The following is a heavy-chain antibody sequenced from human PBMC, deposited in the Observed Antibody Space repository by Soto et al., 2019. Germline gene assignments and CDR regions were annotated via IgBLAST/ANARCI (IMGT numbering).Heavy chain of an antibody. CDR3: ASALSGIAAAESAFDI. V-gene: IGHV3-33*01. Sequence: QVQLVESGGGVVQPGRSLRLSCAASGFTFSSYGMHWVRQAPGKGLEGVAVIWYDGSNKYYADSVKGRFTISRDNSKNTLYLQMNSLRAEDTAVYYCASALSGIAAAESAFDIWGQGTMVTVSS. CDR1: GFTFSSYG. CDR2: IWYDGSNK. J-gene: IGHJ3*02. D-gene: IGHD6-13*01.